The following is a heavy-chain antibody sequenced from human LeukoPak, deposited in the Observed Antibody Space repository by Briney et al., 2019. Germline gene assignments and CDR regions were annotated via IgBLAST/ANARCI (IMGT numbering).Heavy chain of an antibody. CDR2: INPSGDST. CDR1: GYTFTNYH. J-gene: IGHJ3*02. CDR3: ARRVVTATHDAFGI. Sequence: GASVKVSCKASGYTFTNYHLHWVRQAPGQGLEWMGIINPSGDSTTYAQKFQGRVTVTRDTSTSTVYMELSSLTSEDTAVYYCARRVVTATHDAFGIWGQGTMVTVSS. V-gene: IGHV1-46*01. D-gene: IGHD2-21*02.